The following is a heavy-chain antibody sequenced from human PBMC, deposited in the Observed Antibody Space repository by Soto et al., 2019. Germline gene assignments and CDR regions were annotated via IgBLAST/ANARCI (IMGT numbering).Heavy chain of an antibody. CDR2: INPNSGGT. J-gene: IGHJ4*02. Sequence: ASVKVSCKASGYTFTGYYMHWVRQAPGQGLEWMGWINPNSGGTNYAQKFQGWVTMTRDTSISTAYMELSRLRSDDTAVYYCARAPLELELRGYFDYWGQGTLVTVSS. D-gene: IGHD1-7*01. CDR1: GYTFTGYY. CDR3: ARAPLELELRGYFDY. V-gene: IGHV1-2*04.